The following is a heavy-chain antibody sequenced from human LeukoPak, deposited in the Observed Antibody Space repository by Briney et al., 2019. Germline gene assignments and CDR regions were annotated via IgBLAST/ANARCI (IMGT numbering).Heavy chain of an antibody. V-gene: IGHV3-74*01. CDR2: INTDGSHI. J-gene: IGHJ4*02. CDR3: ARIKVGATGIDY. D-gene: IGHD1-26*01. CDR1: GFIFSNYG. Sequence: GGSLRLSCAVSGFIFSNYGMHWVRQAPGKGLEWVSRINTDGSHINYADSVKGRFTFSRDNAKNTLYLQMNSLRAEDTAVYYCARIKVGATGIDYWGQGTLVTVSS.